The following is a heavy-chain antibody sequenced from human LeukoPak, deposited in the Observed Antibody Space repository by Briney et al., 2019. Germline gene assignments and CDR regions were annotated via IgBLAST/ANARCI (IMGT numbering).Heavy chain of an antibody. Sequence: TLSLTCTVSGGSISSGGYYWRWIRQPPGKGLEWIGYIYHSGSTYYNPSLKSRVTISVDRSKNQFSLKLSSVTAADTAVYYCARERWEQLVGGAYYYYMDVWGKGTTVTVSS. D-gene: IGHD6-6*01. J-gene: IGHJ6*03. V-gene: IGHV4-30-2*01. CDR3: ARERWEQLVGGAYYYYMDV. CDR1: GGSISSGGYY. CDR2: IYHSGST.